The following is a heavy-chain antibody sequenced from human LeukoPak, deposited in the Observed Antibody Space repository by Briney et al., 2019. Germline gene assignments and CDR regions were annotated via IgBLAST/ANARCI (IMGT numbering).Heavy chain of an antibody. CDR3: ARHSYYYGSGSYYNGDAFDM. J-gene: IGHJ3*02. D-gene: IGHD3-10*01. Sequence: GESLKISCKGSGYSFTSYWIGWVRQMPGKGLEWMGIIYPGDSDTRYSPSFQGQVTISADKSISTAYLQWSSLKASDTAMYYCARHSYYYGSGSYYNGDAFDMWGQGTMVTVSS. CDR1: GYSFTSYW. CDR2: IYPGDSDT. V-gene: IGHV5-51*01.